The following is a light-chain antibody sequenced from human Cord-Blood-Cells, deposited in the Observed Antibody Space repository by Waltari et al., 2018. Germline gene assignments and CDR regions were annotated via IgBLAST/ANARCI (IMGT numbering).Light chain of an antibody. V-gene: IGLV2-14*01. J-gene: IGLJ3*02. CDR1: SSDVGGYNY. CDR2: DVS. CDR3: SSYTSSSTWV. Sequence: QSALTQPASVSGSPGQSITISCPGTSSDVGGYNYVSGYQQHPGKAPKLMIYDVSKRPSGVSNCFSGSKSGNTASLTISGLQAEDEADYYCSSYTSSSTWVFGGGTKLTVL.